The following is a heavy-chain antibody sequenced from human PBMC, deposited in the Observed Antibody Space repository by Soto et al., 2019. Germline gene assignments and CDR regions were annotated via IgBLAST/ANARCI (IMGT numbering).Heavy chain of an antibody. Sequence: SETLSLTCTVSGGSISSGGYYWSWIRQHPGKGLEWIGYIYYSGSTYYNPSLKSRVTISVDTSKNQFSLKLSSVTAADTAVYYCAREPAGDYGDYFAYYYYGMDVWGQGTTVPVSS. V-gene: IGHV4-31*03. J-gene: IGHJ6*02. CDR1: GGSISSGGYY. CDR3: AREPAGDYGDYFAYYYYGMDV. D-gene: IGHD4-17*01. CDR2: IYYSGST.